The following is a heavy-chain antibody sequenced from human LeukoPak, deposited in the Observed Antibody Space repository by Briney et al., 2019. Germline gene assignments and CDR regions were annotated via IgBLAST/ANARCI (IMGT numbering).Heavy chain of an antibody. Sequence: GGSLRLSCAASGFTFSSYWMNWVRQAPGKGLLWVSRIASDGSSTTYADSMKGRFSISRDNAKNTLYLQMNSLRVEDTAVYYCARGRPHGNDYWGQGTLVTVSS. CDR3: ARGRPHGNDY. CDR1: GFTFSSYW. V-gene: IGHV3-74*01. CDR2: IASDGSST. J-gene: IGHJ4*02. D-gene: IGHD4-23*01.